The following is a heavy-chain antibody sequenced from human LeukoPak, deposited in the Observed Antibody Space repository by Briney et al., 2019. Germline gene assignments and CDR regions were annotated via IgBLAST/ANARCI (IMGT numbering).Heavy chain of an antibody. J-gene: IGHJ4*02. CDR1: GFAFSYYA. D-gene: IGHD3-16*01. CDR2: ISGSGGST. CDR3: ARANSLDFDY. V-gene: IGHV3-23*01. Sequence: HPWGSLRLSCAASGFAFSYYAMSWVRQAPGQGLEWVSAISGSGGSTYYADSVKGRFTISRDNSKNTLYLQMNSLRAEDTAVYYCARANSLDFDYWGQGTLVTVSS.